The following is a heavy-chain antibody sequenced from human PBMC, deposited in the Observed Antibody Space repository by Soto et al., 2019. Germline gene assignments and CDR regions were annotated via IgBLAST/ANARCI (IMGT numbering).Heavy chain of an antibody. J-gene: IGHJ5*02. CDR2: IWYDGSNK. V-gene: IGHV3-33*01. D-gene: IGHD3-10*01. CDR1: GFTFSSYG. CDR3: AGSITMVRGVIYH. Sequence: QVQLVESGGGVVQPGRSLRLSCPASGFTFSSYGMHWVRQAPGNGLEWVAGIWYDGSNKYYADSVKGRFTISRDNSKNTLYLQMNSLRGEDTAVYYCAGSITMVRGVIYHWGQGTLVTVSA.